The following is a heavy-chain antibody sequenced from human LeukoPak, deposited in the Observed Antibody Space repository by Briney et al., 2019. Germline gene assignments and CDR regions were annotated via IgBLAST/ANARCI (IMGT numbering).Heavy chain of an antibody. CDR2: SGTYGRT. CDR3: ARADFRGNSWDYAY. J-gene: IGHJ4*02. D-gene: IGHD6-13*01. V-gene: IGHV3-23*01. CDR1: GFTFSSNV. Sequence: QPGGSLRLSCVASGFTFSSNVLNWVRQAPGKGLEWVSVSGTYGRTQYADSVKGRSTISRDNAKNSLYLQVNSLRAEDTAAYYCARADFRGNSWDYAYWGQGALVTVSS.